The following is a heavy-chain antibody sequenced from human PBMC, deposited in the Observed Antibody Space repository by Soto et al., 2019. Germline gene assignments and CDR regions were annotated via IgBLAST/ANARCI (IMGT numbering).Heavy chain of an antibody. CDR1: GFTVSDSG. J-gene: IGHJ5*02. V-gene: IGHV3-30*18. Sequence: QVQLVESGGGVVQPGRSLRLSCVGSGFTVSDSGMHWVRQAPGKGLEWVAMISYSGRSKVYRESVKGRFTNSRDNSENTVYLLMDSLRAEDTAVYFCAKDLYSSGWYNYFDPWGQGTPVTVSS. CDR3: AKDLYSSGWYNYFDP. D-gene: IGHD6-19*01. CDR2: ISYSGRSK.